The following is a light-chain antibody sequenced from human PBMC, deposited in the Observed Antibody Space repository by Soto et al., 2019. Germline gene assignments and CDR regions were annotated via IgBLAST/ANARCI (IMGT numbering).Light chain of an antibody. V-gene: IGKV1D-16*01. CDR3: QQYIRYPRLT. J-gene: IGKJ4*01. CDR1: QGFSSW. Sequence: DIQMTQSPSSLSASVGDRVTTTCRASQGFSSWLDWYQQKPEKAPKSLIYAASTLQSGVPLRFSGSGAGTDFTLTINSLQPEDFATYYCQQYIRYPRLTVGGGPKAEIK. CDR2: AAS.